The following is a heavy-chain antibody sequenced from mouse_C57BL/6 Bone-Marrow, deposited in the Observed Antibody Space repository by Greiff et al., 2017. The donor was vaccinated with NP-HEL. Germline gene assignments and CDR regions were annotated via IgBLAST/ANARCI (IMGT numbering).Heavy chain of an antibody. CDR3: ARPLPYYYAMDY. D-gene: IGHD2-10*01. CDR1: GFTFTDYY. V-gene: IGHV7-3*01. CDR2: IRNKANGYTT. Sequence: EVKLVESGGGLVQPGGSLSLSCAASGFTFTDYYMSWVRQPPGKALEWLGFIRNKANGYTTEYSASVKGRFTISRDNSHSILYLQMNALRAEDSATYYCARPLPYYYAMDYWGQGTSVTVSS. J-gene: IGHJ4*01.